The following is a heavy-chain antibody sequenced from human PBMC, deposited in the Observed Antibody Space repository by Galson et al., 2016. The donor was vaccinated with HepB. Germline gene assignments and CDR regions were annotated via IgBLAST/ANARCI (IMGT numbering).Heavy chain of an antibody. CDR1: GFNFSDYY. CDR2: ISSSGTTI. V-gene: IGHV3-11*04. Sequence: SLRLSCAASGFNFSDYYMSWIRQAPGKGLGWIAYISSSGTTIYYADSVKGRFTISRDDAKKSLFLQMNSLRAEDTAMYYCARVRGRRGPAALDYWGQGTLVTVSS. D-gene: IGHD2-2*01. J-gene: IGHJ4*02. CDR3: ARVRGRRGPAALDY.